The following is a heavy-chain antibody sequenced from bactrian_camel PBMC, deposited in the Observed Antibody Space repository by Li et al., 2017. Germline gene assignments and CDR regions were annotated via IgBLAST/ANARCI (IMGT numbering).Heavy chain of an antibody. J-gene: IGHJ4*01. V-gene: IGHV3S40*01. D-gene: IGHD4*01. CDR3: AALKGCTRYSDDEVRSYRLWND. CDR2: IYTGGGRT. Sequence: VQLVESGGGSVQAGGSMRLSCQAFRYTFGRNFMGWFRQAPGKEREGVAIIYTGGGRTDYADSVKGRFTISQDNAKNTVYLQMNSLKPEDTAMYYCAALKGCTRYSDDEVRSYRLWNDWGQGTQVTVS. CDR1: RYTFGRNF.